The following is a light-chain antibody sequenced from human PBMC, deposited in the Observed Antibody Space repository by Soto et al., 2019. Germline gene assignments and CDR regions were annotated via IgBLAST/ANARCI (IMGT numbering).Light chain of an antibody. CDR2: GAS. V-gene: IGKV3-15*01. CDR3: HQYNNWPLWT. Sequence: EIVMKQSPASMSVSQGERATLSCRASQSVSSNLAWYQQKRGQGPRLLIYGASTRATGIPARFSGSGSGTEFTLTISSLQSEDFAVYYCHQYNNWPLWTFGQGTKV. J-gene: IGKJ1*01. CDR1: QSVSSN.